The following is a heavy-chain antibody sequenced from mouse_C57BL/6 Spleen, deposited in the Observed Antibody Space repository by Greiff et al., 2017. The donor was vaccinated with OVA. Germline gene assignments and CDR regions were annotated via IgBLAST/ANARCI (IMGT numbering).Heavy chain of an antibody. CDR2: ISSGSSTI. D-gene: IGHD2-2*01. CDR3: ARRYYGYDGGYFDY. CDR1: GFTFSDYG. Sequence: EVMLVESGGGLVKPGGSLKLSCAASGFTFSDYGMHWVRQAPEKGLEWVAYISSGSSTIYYADTVKGRFTISRDNAKNTLFLQMTSLRSEDTAMYYCARRYYGYDGGYFDYWGQGTTLTVSS. V-gene: IGHV5-17*01. J-gene: IGHJ2*01.